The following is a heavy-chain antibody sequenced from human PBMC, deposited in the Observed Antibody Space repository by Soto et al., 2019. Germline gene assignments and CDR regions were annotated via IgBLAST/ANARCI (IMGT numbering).Heavy chain of an antibody. D-gene: IGHD3-9*01. CDR3: ARIGFDGH. V-gene: IGHV1-18*01. CDR2: ISVYNDNT. CDR1: GYTFTSYG. J-gene: IGHJ1*01. Sequence: QVQLVQSGSEIKKPGASVKVSCKAFGYTFTSYGFGWVRQAPGQGLEWMGWISVYNDNTNYAQKLQGRVTMTTETSSSTAYMELRSLKYDDTAVYYCARIGFDGHWGQGTLVTVSS.